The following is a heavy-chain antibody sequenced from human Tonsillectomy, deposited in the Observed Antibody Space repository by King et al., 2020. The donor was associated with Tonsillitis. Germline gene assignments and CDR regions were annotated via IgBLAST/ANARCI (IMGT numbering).Heavy chain of an antibody. CDR2: IRENAYGGTA. V-gene: IGHV3-49*03. CDR3: AREGYSKSWVY. D-gene: IGHD6-13*01. J-gene: IGHJ4*02. Sequence: VRLVESGGGLVQPGRSLTLSCRASGFTFGDNEMGWFRQAPGKGLEWVGFIRENAYGGTAEYAASVKGRFIISRDDSEGIAYLHMDSPKTDDTAVYYCAREGYSKSWVYWGQGSLVIVSS. CDR1: GFTFGDNE.